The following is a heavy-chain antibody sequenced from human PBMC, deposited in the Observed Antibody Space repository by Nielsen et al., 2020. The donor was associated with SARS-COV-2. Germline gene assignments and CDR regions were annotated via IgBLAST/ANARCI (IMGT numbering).Heavy chain of an antibody. Sequence: GGSLRLSCAASGFTFRTYTTHWVRQAPGKGLEWVAGISFDGSNKVYADSVKGRFTISRDNSKSTLSLLINSLRAEDTAVYYCARALRPNSSGYSDYFDFWGQGTMVTVSS. J-gene: IGHJ4*02. CDR3: ARALRPNSSGYSDYFDF. CDR2: ISFDGSNK. CDR1: GFTFRTYT. V-gene: IGHV3-30-3*01. D-gene: IGHD3-22*01.